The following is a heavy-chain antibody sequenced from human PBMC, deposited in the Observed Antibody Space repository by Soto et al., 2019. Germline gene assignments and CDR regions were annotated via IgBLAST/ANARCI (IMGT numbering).Heavy chain of an antibody. CDR1: GGTFSSYA. V-gene: IGHV1-69*13. J-gene: IGHJ4*02. CDR2: IIPIFGTA. CDR3: ARDGITGTTPSPVPYTPPDY. Sequence: SVKVSCKASGGTFSSYAISWVRQAPGQGLEWMGGIIPIFGTANYAQKFQGRVTITADESTSTAYMELSSLRSEDTAVYYCARDGITGTTPSPVPYTPPDYWGQGTLVTVSS. D-gene: IGHD1-7*01.